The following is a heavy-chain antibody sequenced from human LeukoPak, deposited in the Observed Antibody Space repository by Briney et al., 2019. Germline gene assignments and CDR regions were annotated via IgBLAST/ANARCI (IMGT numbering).Heavy chain of an antibody. Sequence: PGGSLRLSCAASGFTFSSYSMSWVRQAPGKGLEWVSSISSSSSYIYYADSVKGRFTISRDNAKNSLYLQMNSLRAEDTAVYYCARDSPGYSYGSGYWGQGTLVTVSS. D-gene: IGHD5-18*01. V-gene: IGHV3-21*01. CDR3: ARDSPGYSYGSGY. CDR1: GFTFSSYS. CDR2: ISSSSSYI. J-gene: IGHJ4*02.